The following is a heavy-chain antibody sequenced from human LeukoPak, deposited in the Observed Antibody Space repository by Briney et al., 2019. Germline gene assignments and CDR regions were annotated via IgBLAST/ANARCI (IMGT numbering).Heavy chain of an antibody. CDR1: GFTFSSYS. CDR3: ARDRSDYYDSSGYYRGELDY. D-gene: IGHD3-22*01. Sequence: PGGSLRLSCAASGFTFSSYSMNWVRQAPGKGLEWVSSISSSSSYIFYADSVKGRFTISRDNAKNSLYLQMSSLRAEDTAVYYCARDRSDYYDSSGYYRGELDYWGQGTLVTASS. V-gene: IGHV3-21*01. J-gene: IGHJ4*02. CDR2: ISSSSSYI.